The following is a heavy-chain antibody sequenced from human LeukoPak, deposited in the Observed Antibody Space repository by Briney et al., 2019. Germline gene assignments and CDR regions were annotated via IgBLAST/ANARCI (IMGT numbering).Heavy chain of an antibody. Sequence: SETLSLTCTVSGGSISSYYWSWIRQPPGKGLEWIGYIYYSGSTNHNPSLKSRVTISVDTSKNQFSLKLSSVTAADTAVYYCARVYSGSYHYWGQGTLVTVSS. CDR1: GGSISSYY. V-gene: IGHV4-59*01. J-gene: IGHJ4*02. CDR2: IYYSGST. CDR3: ARVYSGSYHY. D-gene: IGHD1-26*01.